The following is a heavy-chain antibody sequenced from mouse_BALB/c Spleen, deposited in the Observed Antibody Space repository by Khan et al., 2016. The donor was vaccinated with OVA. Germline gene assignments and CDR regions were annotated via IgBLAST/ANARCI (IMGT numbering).Heavy chain of an antibody. Sequence: EVQLQESGPGLVKPSQSLSLTCSVTGYSITSGYFWNWIRQFPGNKLEWVGYIRYDGSNNYNPSLKNRISITRDTSKNQFFLKLNSATTEDTATYECARGGSSGPAWFAYWGQGTLVTVSA. J-gene: IGHJ3*01. CDR2: IRYDGSN. D-gene: IGHD3-1*01. CDR1: GYSITSGYF. V-gene: IGHV3-6*02. CDR3: ARGGSSGPAWFAY.